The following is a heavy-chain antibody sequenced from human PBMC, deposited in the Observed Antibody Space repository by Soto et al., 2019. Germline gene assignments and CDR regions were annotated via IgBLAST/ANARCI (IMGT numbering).Heavy chain of an antibody. J-gene: IGHJ6*02. CDR3: ARDEGERGYSGYDYYYYYGMDV. CDR2: ISAYNGNT. D-gene: IGHD5-12*01. CDR1: GYTFTSYG. V-gene: IGHV1-18*01. Sequence: EASVKVSCKASGYTFTSYGISWVRQAPGQGLEWMGWISAYNGNTNYAQKLQGRVTMTTDTSTSTAYMELRSLRSDDTAVYYCARDEGERGYSGYDYYYYYGMDVWGQGTTVTVSS.